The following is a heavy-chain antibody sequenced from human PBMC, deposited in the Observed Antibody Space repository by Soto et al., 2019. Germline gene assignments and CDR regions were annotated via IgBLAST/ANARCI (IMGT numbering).Heavy chain of an antibody. CDR1: GFTFSSYG. Sequence: GGSLRLSCAASGFTFSSYGMHWVRQAPGKGLEWVAVISYDGSNKYYADSVKGRFTISRDNSKNTLYLQMNSLRAEDTAVYYCAKEDGYNYIFYYYYGMDVWGQGTTVTVSS. V-gene: IGHV3-30*18. D-gene: IGHD5-12*01. CDR3: AKEDGYNYIFYYYYGMDV. J-gene: IGHJ6*02. CDR2: ISYDGSNK.